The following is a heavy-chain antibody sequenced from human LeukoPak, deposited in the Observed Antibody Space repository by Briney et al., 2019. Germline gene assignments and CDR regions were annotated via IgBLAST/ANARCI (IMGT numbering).Heavy chain of an antibody. CDR2: IYYSGGT. V-gene: IGHV4-61*01. CDR3: ARGWDEDAFDI. Sequence: SETLSLTCTVSGGSISSSSYYWSWIRQPPGKGLEWIGYIYYSGGTNYNPSLKSRVTISVDTSKNQFSLKLSSVTAADTAVYYCARGWDEDAFDIWGQGTMVTVSS. J-gene: IGHJ3*02. D-gene: IGHD1-26*01. CDR1: GGSISSSSYY.